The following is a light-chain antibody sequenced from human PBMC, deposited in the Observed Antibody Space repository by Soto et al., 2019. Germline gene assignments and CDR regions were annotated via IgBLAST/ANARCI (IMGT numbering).Light chain of an antibody. V-gene: IGLV2-14*01. Sequence: QSALTQPASVSGSPGQSITISCTGTSSDVGGYNYVSWYQQHPGKAPKLMIYEVSNRPSGVSNRFSGSKSGNTASLTISGLQAEDEADYYCSSYTSSSYALGTGTKVTV. CDR2: EVS. J-gene: IGLJ1*01. CDR1: SSDVGGYNY. CDR3: SSYTSSSYA.